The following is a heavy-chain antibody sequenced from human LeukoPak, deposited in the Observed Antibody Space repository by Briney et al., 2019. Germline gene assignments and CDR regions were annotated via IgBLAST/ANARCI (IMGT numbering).Heavy chain of an antibody. D-gene: IGHD3-16*02. J-gene: IGHJ4*02. CDR3: ARHNNYDYIWGSYRPTGGFDY. CDR1: GGSISSGDSY. V-gene: IGHV4-30-4*01. Sequence: SETLSLTCTVSGGSISSGDSYWTWIRQPPGKGLEWIGNIYYSGSTDHNPSLKSRVIISVDTSKNQFSLKLSSVTAADTALYYCARHNNYDYIWGSYRPTGGFDYWGQGTLVTVS. CDR2: IYYSGST.